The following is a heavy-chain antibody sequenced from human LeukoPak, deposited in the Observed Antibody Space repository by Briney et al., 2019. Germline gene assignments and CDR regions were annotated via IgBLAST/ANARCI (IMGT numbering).Heavy chain of an antibody. D-gene: IGHD5-12*01. CDR1: GVSISSSNSY. CDR2: IYYSGNT. CDR3: ARIITSGYYYFDY. V-gene: IGHV4-39*01. Sequence: PSETLSLTCTVSGVSISSSNSYWGWIRQPPGQGLEWIGSIYYSGNTYYNASLKSQVSISIDTSKNQFSLNLSSVTAADTAVYYCARIITSGYYYFDYWGQGTLVTVSS. J-gene: IGHJ4*02.